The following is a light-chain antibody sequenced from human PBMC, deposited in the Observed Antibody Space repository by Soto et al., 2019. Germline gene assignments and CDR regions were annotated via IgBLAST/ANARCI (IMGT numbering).Light chain of an antibody. V-gene: IGLV2-14*03. J-gene: IGLJ2*01. Sequence: QSALTQPASVSGSPGQSITLSCTGTSSDVGGYNYVSWYQQHPGKAPKLMIYDVSNRPSGVSNLFSCSKSGNTASLTTSGLQAEDEADYYCSSYTSSTSLKVFGGGIKLTVL. CDR2: DVS. CDR1: SSDVGGYNY. CDR3: SSYTSSTSLKV.